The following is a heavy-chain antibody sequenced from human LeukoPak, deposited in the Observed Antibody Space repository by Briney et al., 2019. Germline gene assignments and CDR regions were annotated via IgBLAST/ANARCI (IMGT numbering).Heavy chain of an antibody. CDR3: ARGHWNYGSSGYYHDY. D-gene: IGHD3-22*01. J-gene: IGHJ4*02. V-gene: IGHV4-34*01. CDR1: GGSFSCYY. Sequence: SETLSLTCAVYGGSFSCYYWSWIRQPPGKGLEWIGEINHSGSTNYNPSLKSRVTISVDTSKNQFSLKLSSVTAADAAVYYCARGHWNYGSSGYYHDYWGQGTLVTVSS. CDR2: INHSGST.